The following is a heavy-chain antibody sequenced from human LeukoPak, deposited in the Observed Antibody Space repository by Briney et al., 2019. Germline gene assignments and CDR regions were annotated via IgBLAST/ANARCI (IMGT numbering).Heavy chain of an antibody. Sequence: SETLSLTCTVSGGSISSYYWSWIRQPAGKGLEWIGRVYTSGSTNYNPSLKSRVTMSVGTSKNQFSLKLSSVTAADTAVYYCARVSDFWSDHHGEGASDIWGQGTMVTVSS. V-gene: IGHV4-4*07. CDR2: VYTSGST. CDR1: GGSISSYY. D-gene: IGHD3-3*01. J-gene: IGHJ3*02. CDR3: ARVSDFWSDHHGEGASDI.